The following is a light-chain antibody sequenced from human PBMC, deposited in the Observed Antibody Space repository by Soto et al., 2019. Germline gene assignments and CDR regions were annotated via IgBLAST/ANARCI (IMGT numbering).Light chain of an antibody. CDR1: QSVDTTF. CDR3: QQYMSSVT. J-gene: IGKJ1*01. V-gene: IGKV3-20*01. CDR2: GAS. Sequence: EIVLTQSPGSLSLSPGQRATLSCRASQSVDTTFFAWYQKKPGQAPRLLIYGASKRATGIPDRFSGSGSGTDFTLIIRRLEPEDFAVYYYQQYMSSVTFGQGTKVEIK.